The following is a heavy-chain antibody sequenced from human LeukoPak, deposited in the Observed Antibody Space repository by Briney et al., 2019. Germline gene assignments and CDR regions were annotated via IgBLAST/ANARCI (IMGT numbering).Heavy chain of an antibody. CDR3: ARDWPGTEEYYYDSSGYRFDY. V-gene: IGHV3-21*01. D-gene: IGHD3-22*01. Sequence: TGGSLRLSCAAPGFTFSSYSMNWVRQAPGKGLEWVSSISSSSSYIYYADSVKGRFTISRDNAKNSLYLQMNSLRAEDTAVYYCARDWPGTEEYYYDSSGYRFDYWGQGTLVTVSS. J-gene: IGHJ4*02. CDR2: ISSSSSYI. CDR1: GFTFSSYS.